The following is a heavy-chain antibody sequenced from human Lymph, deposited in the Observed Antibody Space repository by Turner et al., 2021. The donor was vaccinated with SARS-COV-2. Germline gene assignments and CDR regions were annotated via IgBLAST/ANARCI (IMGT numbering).Heavy chain of an antibody. CDR1: GFTFSSYA. CDR2: ISYDGSDK. CDR3: ARDRDSSGWVDY. Sequence: QVQLVESGGGVVQLGRSLSLSCAASGFTFSSYAMPWVRQAPGKGLEWVAFISYDGSDKYYADSVKGRFTFSRDNSKNTLYLQMNSLRAEDTAVYYCARDRDSSGWVDYWGQGTLVTVSS. J-gene: IGHJ4*02. D-gene: IGHD3-22*01. V-gene: IGHV3-30*04.